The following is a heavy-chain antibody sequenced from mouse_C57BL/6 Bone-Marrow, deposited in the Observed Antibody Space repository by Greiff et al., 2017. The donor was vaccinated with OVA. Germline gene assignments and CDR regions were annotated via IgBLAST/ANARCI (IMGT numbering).Heavy chain of an antibody. Sequence: EVKVVESGGGLVKPGGSLKLSCAASGFTFSDYGMHWVRQAPEKGLEWVAYISSGSSTIYYADTVKGRFTISRDNAKNTLFLQMTSLRSEYTAMYYCARLLHYSAMDYWGQGTSVTVSS. CDR3: ARLLHYSAMDY. J-gene: IGHJ4*01. D-gene: IGHD1-1*01. CDR1: GFTFSDYG. CDR2: ISSGSSTI. V-gene: IGHV5-17*01.